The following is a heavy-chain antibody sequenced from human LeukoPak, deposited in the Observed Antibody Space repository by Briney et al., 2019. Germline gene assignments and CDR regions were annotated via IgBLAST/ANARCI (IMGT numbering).Heavy chain of an antibody. Sequence: APVMVSCKASGYTFTSYGISWVRQAPGQGLEWMGWISAYNGNTNYAQKFQGRVTMTTDTSTSTAYMELSSLRSEDTAVYYCARAGEMATINGFDPWGQGTLVTVSS. D-gene: IGHD5-24*01. V-gene: IGHV1-18*01. CDR1: GYTFTSYG. J-gene: IGHJ5*02. CDR3: ARAGEMATINGFDP. CDR2: ISAYNGNT.